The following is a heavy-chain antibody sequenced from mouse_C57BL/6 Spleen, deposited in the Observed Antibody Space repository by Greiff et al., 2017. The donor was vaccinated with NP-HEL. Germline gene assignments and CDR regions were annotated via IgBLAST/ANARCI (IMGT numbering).Heavy chain of an antibody. J-gene: IGHJ4*01. CDR1: GYTFTSYW. D-gene: IGHD1-1*01. V-gene: IGHV1-59*01. CDR2: IDPSDSYT. Sequence: QVQLQQPGTELVKPGASVKLSCKASGYTFTSYWMHWVKQRPGQGLEWIGVIDPSDSYTNYNQKFKGKATLTVDTSSSTAYMQLSSLTSEDSAVYYCARWRITTNAMDYWGQGTSVTVSS. CDR3: ARWRITTNAMDY.